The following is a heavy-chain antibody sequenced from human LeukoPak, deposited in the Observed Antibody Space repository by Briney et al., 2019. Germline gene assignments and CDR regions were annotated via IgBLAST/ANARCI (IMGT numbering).Heavy chain of an antibody. D-gene: IGHD2-15*01. Sequence: GGSLRLSCAASGFTFSSYSMNWVRQAPGKGLEWVSSISSNSKYIYYADSVKGRFTISRDNAKNSLYLQMNSLRAEDTAVYYCARDGAPYCSGGTCYLFYWFDPWGQGTLVTVSS. CDR3: ARDGAPYCSGGTCYLFYWFDP. CDR2: ISSNSKYI. V-gene: IGHV3-21*01. CDR1: GFTFSSYS. J-gene: IGHJ5*02.